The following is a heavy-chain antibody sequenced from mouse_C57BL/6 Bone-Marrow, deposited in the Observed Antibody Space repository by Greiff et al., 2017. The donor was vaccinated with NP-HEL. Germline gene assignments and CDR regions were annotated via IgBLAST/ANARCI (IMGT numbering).Heavy chain of an antibody. CDR2: IWGDGRT. J-gene: IGHJ4*01. D-gene: IGHD2-2*01. CDR1: GFSLTSYG. V-gene: IGHV2-3*01. CDR3: ARWLRRAGDY. Sequence: LQESGPGLVAPSQSLAITCTVPGFSLTSYGVSWVRQPPGKGLEWLGVIWGDGRTNYHSALISRLSISKDNSKSQVFLKLNSLQTDDTATYYCARWLRRAGDYWGQGTSVTVSS.